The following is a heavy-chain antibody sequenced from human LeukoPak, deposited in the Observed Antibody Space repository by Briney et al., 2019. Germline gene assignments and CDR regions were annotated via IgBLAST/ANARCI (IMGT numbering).Heavy chain of an antibody. CDR2: ISYGGST. J-gene: IGHJ4*02. V-gene: IGHV4-39*01. Sequence: SETLSLTCTVSGGSISGNSNYWAWIRQPPRRRLEWIGSISYGGSTYYSPSLESRVTISVDTSKNQFSLNLSSVTAADTAVYYCARQALWFFDHWGQGTLVTVSS. D-gene: IGHD2-21*01. CDR1: GGSISGNSNY. CDR3: ARQALWFFDH.